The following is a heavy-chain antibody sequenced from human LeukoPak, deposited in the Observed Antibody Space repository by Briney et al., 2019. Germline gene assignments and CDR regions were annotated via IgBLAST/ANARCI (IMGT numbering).Heavy chain of an antibody. D-gene: IGHD4-17*01. V-gene: IGHV4-59*01. CDR3: ARGPPMTTVTSDWFDP. Sequence: SETLSLTCTVSGGSISSYYWSWIRQPPGKGLEWIGYIYYSGSTNYNPSLKSRVTISVDTSKNQFSLKLSSVTAADTAVYYCARGPPMTTVTSDWFDPWGQGTLVTVSS. CDR2: IYYSGST. CDR1: GGSISSYY. J-gene: IGHJ5*02.